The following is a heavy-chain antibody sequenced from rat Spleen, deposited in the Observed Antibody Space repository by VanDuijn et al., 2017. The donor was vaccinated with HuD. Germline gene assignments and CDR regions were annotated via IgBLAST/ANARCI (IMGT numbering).Heavy chain of an antibody. CDR2: ISIGGGNT. Sequence: EVQLVESGGGLVQPGRSLKLSCAASGFTFSNYDMAWVRQAPTQGLEWIASISIGGGNTYYRDSVKGRFTISRDNAKNTQYLQMDSLRSEDTATYYCARHGIYNNYGWFAYWGQGTLVTVSS. CDR1: GFTFSNYD. J-gene: IGHJ3*01. V-gene: IGHV5S13*01. D-gene: IGHD1-10*01. CDR3: ARHGIYNNYGWFAY.